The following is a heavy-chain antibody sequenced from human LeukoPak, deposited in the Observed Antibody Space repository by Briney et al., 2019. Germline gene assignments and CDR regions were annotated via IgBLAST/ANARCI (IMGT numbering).Heavy chain of an antibody. V-gene: IGHV3-30-3*01. CDR2: ISYDGSNK. CDR3: ARLRLGDY. Sequence: GGSLRLSCAASGFTLSSYAMHWVRQAPGKGLEWVAVISYDGSNKYYADSVKGRFTISRDNSKNTLYLQMNSLRAENTAVYYCARLRLGDYWGQGTLVTVSS. J-gene: IGHJ4*02. CDR1: GFTLSSYA. D-gene: IGHD3-16*01.